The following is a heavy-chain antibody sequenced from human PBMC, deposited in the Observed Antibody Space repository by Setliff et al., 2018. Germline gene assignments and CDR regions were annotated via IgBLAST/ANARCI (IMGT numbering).Heavy chain of an antibody. CDR3: ARDSAGGENFWSGYYSSGYFDY. D-gene: IGHD3-3*01. Sequence: SETLSLTCTVSGYSISSGYIWGWIRQPAGKGLEWIGHIYIGGSANYNPSLQSRVTMSIDTSKNQFSLKLSSVTAADTAVYYCARDSAGGENFWSGYYSSGYFDYWGQGTLVTVSS. CDR1: GYSISSGY. V-gene: IGHV4-4*07. J-gene: IGHJ4*02. CDR2: IYIGGSA.